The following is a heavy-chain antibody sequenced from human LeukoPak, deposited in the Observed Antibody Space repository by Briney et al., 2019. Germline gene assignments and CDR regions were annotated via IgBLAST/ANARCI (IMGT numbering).Heavy chain of an antibody. CDR1: GGSFSGYY. CDR3: ARRKYGYDSSGYRPGWFDP. V-gene: IGHV4-34*01. Sequence: SETLSLTCAVYGGSFSGYYWSWIRQPPGKGLEWIGEINHSGSTNYNPSLKSRVTISVDTSKNQFSLKLSSVTAADTAVYYCARRKYGYDSSGYRPGWFDPWGQGTLVTVSS. J-gene: IGHJ5*02. D-gene: IGHD3-22*01. CDR2: INHSGST.